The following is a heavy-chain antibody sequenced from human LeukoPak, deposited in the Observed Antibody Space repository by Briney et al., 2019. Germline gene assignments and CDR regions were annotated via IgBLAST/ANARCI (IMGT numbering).Heavy chain of an antibody. CDR3: AMAYGSGSYYAFDY. Sequence: SVKVSCKASGGTFSSYAIGWVRQAPGQGLEWMGRIIPILGIANYAQKFQGRVTITADKSTSTAYMELGSLRSEDTAVYYCAMAYGSGSYYAFDYWGQGTLVTVSS. D-gene: IGHD3-10*01. J-gene: IGHJ4*02. CDR1: GGTFSSYA. CDR2: IIPILGIA. V-gene: IGHV1-69*04.